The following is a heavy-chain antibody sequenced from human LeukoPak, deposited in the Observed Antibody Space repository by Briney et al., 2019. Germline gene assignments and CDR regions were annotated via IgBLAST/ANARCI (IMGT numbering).Heavy chain of an antibody. CDR1: GYTFTSYG. CDR2: ISAYNGNT. V-gene: IGHV1-18*04. CDR3: ARDGRLVPLIYFQH. J-gene: IGHJ1*01. Sequence: ASVKVSCKASGYTFTSYGISWVRQAPGQGPEWMGWISAYNGNTNYAQKLQGRVTMTTDTSTSTAYMELRSLRSDDTAVYYCARDGRLVPLIYFQHWGQGTLVTVSS. D-gene: IGHD6-19*01.